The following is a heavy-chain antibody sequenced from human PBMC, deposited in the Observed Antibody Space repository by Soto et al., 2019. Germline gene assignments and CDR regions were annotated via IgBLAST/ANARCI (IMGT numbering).Heavy chain of an antibody. J-gene: IGHJ4*02. CDR1: GFTFSMYG. CDR2: IYSDGSHQ. Sequence: QVQLVESGGGVVQPGSSLRLSCEASGFTFSMYGMHWVRQAPGKGLEWVGVIYSDGSHQYYGDSVKGRFTITRDNSNKMVCLQITGLRLDDSALYYCARDRRVIPDADMDYWGPGVLVTVSS. CDR3: ARDRRVIPDADMDY. V-gene: IGHV3-30*03. D-gene: IGHD2-21*01.